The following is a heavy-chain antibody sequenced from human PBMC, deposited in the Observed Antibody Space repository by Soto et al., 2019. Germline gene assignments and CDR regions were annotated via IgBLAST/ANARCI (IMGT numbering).Heavy chain of an antibody. CDR2: IYYSGST. CDR1: GGSLSSYY. J-gene: IGHJ3*02. Sequence: QVQLQESGPGLVKPSETLSLTCTVSGGSLSSYYWSWIRQPPGKGLEWIGYIYYSGSTNYNPSLKRRVTISVDTSKNQFSLKLRSVTAADMAVYYCARDRVFHYYDRRPDAFDIWGQGTRVSVST. CDR3: ARDRVFHYYDRRPDAFDI. V-gene: IGHV4-59*01. D-gene: IGHD3-22*01.